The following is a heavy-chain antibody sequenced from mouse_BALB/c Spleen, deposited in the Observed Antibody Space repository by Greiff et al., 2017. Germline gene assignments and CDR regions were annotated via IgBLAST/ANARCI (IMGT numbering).Heavy chain of an antibody. CDR1: GYSITSGYY. CDR2: ISYDGSN. J-gene: IGHJ2*01. CDR3: ARHSHFDY. Sequence: EVQLQESGPGLVKPSQSLSLTCSVTGYSITSGYYWNWIRQFPGNKLEWMGYISYDGSNNYNPSLKNRISITRDTSKNQFFLKLNSVTTEDTATYYCARHSHFDYWGQGTTLTVSS. V-gene: IGHV3-6*02.